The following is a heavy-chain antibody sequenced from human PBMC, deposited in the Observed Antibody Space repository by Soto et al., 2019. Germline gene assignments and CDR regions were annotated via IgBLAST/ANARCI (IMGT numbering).Heavy chain of an antibody. D-gene: IGHD5-12*01. CDR2: IYYSGST. J-gene: IGHJ4*02. CDR3: ARGLIVGTMGFYX. V-gene: IGHV4-59*01. Sequence: SETLSLTCTVSGGSISSYYWSWIRQPPGKGLEWIGYIYYSGSTNYNPALKSRVTISVETSKKQFSLKLSSVTAADTAVYYCARGLIVGTMGFYXWGQGTLFTVSX. CDR1: GGSISSYY.